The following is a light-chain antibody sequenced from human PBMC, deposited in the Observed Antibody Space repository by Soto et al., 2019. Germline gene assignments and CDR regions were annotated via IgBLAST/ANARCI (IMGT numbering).Light chain of an antibody. V-gene: IGKV1-6*01. CDR2: AAS. Sequence: AIQITQSPSSLSASVGDRVTITCRASQGISNDLAWYQQKAGKAPKLLIYAASSLQSGVPPRFSGSGSGTDFTLTISSLQTEDFATYFCLQDYNFPYTFGQGTKLEIK. CDR1: QGISND. J-gene: IGKJ2*01. CDR3: LQDYNFPYT.